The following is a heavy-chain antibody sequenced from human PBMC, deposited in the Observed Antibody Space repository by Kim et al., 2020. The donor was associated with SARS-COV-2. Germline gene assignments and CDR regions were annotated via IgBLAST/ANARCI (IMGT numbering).Heavy chain of an antibody. Sequence: NDHPSLKSRATASVDTSTSQFSVKLSSVTAADTAVYYCATFNYYDSSGYDYWGQGTLVTVSS. D-gene: IGHD3-22*01. J-gene: IGHJ4*02. V-gene: IGHV4-34*04. CDR3: ATFNYYDSSGYDY.